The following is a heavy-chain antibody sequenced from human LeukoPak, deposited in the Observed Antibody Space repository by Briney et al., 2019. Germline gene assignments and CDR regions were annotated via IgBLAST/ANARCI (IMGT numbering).Heavy chain of an antibody. V-gene: IGHV4-31*03. CDR1: GGSISSGGYY. D-gene: IGHD4-23*01. CDR3: AREATYDGGDYFDY. J-gene: IGHJ4*02. Sequence: SQTLSLTCTVSGGSISSGGYYWSWIRQHPGKGLEWVGYIYYSGSTYYNPSLKSRVTISVDPSKNQFSLKLSSVPAADTAVYYCAREATYDGGDYFDYWGQRTLVTVSS. CDR2: IYYSGST.